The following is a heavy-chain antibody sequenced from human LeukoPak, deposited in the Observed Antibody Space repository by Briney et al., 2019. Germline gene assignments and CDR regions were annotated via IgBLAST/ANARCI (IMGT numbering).Heavy chain of an antibody. J-gene: IGHJ4*02. Sequence: PGGSLRLSCAASGFTFSSYGMHWVRQAPGKGLEWVAVISYDGSNKYYADSVKGRFTISRDNSKNTLYLQMSSLRAEDTAVYYCAKVSGGSWGVFDYWGQGTLVTVSS. CDR3: AKVSGGSWGVFDY. V-gene: IGHV3-30*18. CDR2: ISYDGSNK. D-gene: IGHD2-15*01. CDR1: GFTFSSYG.